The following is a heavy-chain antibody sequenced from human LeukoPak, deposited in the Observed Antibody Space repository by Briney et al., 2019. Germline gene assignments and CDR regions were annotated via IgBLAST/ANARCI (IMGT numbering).Heavy chain of an antibody. CDR2: IIPIFGTA. V-gene: IGHV1-69*05. J-gene: IGHJ4*02. D-gene: IGHD5-18*01. CDR3: ARGAGQLWFSYFDY. Sequence: SVKVSCKASGGTLSSYAISWVRQAPGQGLEWMGGIIPIFGTANYAQKFQGRVTITTDESTSTAYMELSSLRSEDTAVYYCARGAGQLWFSYFDYWGQGTLVAVSS. CDR1: GGTLSSYA.